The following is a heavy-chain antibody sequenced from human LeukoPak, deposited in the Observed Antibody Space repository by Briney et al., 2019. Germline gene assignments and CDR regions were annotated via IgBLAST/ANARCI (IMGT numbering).Heavy chain of an antibody. Sequence: PGGSLRLSCAASGFTFDDYAMHWVRRAPGKGLEWVALISGVTGNTYYADSVKGRFTISRDNSKNSLYLQMNSVRAEDTAFYYCARDKSSNGGDSDGYFDYWGQGTPVTVFS. V-gene: IGHV3-43*02. D-gene: IGHD4-23*01. CDR2: ISGVTGNT. CDR1: GFTFDDYA. J-gene: IGHJ4*02. CDR3: ARDKSSNGGDSDGYFDY.